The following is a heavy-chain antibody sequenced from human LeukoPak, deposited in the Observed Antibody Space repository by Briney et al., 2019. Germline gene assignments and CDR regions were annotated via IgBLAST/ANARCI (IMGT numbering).Heavy chain of an antibody. V-gene: IGHV1-18*01. J-gene: IGHJ4*02. CDR1: GYTFINYG. CDR2: ISSYNGNT. D-gene: IGHD6-13*01. CDR3: ARDGFSSSWPYYFDF. Sequence: ASVKVSCNASGYTFINYGITWVRQAPGQGLEWMGWISSYNGNTNYAQKFQGRVTMTTDTSTSTAYMELKSLRSDDTAVYHCARDGFSSSWPYYFDFWGQGSLVTVSS.